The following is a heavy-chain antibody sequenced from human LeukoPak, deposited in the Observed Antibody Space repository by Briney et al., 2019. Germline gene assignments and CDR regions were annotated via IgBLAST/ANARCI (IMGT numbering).Heavy chain of an antibody. CDR1: GYTFTSYD. J-gene: IGHJ4*02. Sequence: ASVNVSCKASGYTFTSYDINWVRQATGQGLEWMGWMNPNSGNTGYAQKFQGRVTMTRNTSISTAYIELSSLRSEDTAVYYCARVRLSMVRGVIPYYFDYWGQGTLVTVSS. CDR2: MNPNSGNT. D-gene: IGHD3-10*01. CDR3: ARVRLSMVRGVIPYYFDY. V-gene: IGHV1-8*01.